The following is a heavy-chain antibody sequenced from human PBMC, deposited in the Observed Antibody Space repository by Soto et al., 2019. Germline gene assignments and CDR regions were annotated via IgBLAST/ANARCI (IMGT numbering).Heavy chain of an antibody. D-gene: IGHD5-18*01. V-gene: IGHV3-30*18. CDR1: GFTFRNYG. J-gene: IGHJ4*02. Sequence: QVQLVESGGGVVQPGRSLRLSCAASGFTFRNYGLHWVRQAPGKGLEWVAVISYDGSNTYYTDSVKGRFTISRDNFQNARYLHMDSLRPDDIAAYYCAKGDLDTSMAMAFDYWGQGTLVTVSS. CDR3: AKGDLDTSMAMAFDY. CDR2: ISYDGSNT.